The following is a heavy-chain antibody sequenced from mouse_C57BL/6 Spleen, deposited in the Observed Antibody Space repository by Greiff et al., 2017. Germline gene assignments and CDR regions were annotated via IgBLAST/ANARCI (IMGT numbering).Heavy chain of an antibody. J-gene: IGHJ2*01. CDR3: ARYGYEYYFDY. D-gene: IGHD2-2*01. Sequence: QVQLKESGPELVKPGASVKISCKASGYAFSSSWMNWVKQRPGKGLEWIGRIYPGDGDTNYNGKFKGKATLTADKSSSTAYMQLSSLTSEDSAVYFCARYGYEYYFDYWGQGTTLTVAS. CDR2: IYPGDGDT. V-gene: IGHV1-82*01. CDR1: GYAFSSSW.